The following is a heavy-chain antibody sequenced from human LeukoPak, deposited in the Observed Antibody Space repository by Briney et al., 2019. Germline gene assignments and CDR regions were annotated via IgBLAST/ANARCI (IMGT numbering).Heavy chain of an antibody. CDR3: AKEPSITVIFVVPDPSDY. V-gene: IGHV3-23*01. Sequence: GGSLRLSCAASGFTFSNFAMSWVRQAPGKGLEWVSAISGNGGTTFYADSVEGRFTISRDNSNNTLYLQMNSLRADDTAIYYCAKEPSITVIFVVPDPSDYWGQGTLVTVSS. CDR2: ISGNGGTT. J-gene: IGHJ4*02. D-gene: IGHD3-22*01. CDR1: GFTFSNFA.